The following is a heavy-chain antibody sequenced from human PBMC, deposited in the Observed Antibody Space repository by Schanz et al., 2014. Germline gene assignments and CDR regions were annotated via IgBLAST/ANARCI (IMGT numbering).Heavy chain of an antibody. J-gene: IGHJ3*02. V-gene: IGHV1-69*02. CDR3: ARGGGPEDVFDI. D-gene: IGHD2-15*01. CDR2: IIPIHGIV. Sequence: QVQLVQSGAEVKKPGSSMKVSCKASGGTLSTYPINWLRQAPGQGLEWMGRIIPIHGIVNYAQRFQDRVRITADKSTSTAYMELSSLRSDDTAVYYCARGGGPEDVFDIWGQGTILTVSS. CDR1: GGTLSTYP.